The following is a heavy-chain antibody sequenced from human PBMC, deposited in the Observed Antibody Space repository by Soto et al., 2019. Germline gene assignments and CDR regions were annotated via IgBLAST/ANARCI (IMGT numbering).Heavy chain of an antibody. J-gene: IGHJ6*02. D-gene: IGHD4-17*01. CDR1: GYTFTSYD. Sequence: ASVKVSCKASGYTFTSYDINWVRQATGQGLEWMGWMNPNSGNPGYAQKFQGRVTMTRTTSISTAYMELSSLRSEDTAVYYCAREVTTVAPPDYYGMDVWGQGTTVTVSS. CDR2: MNPNSGNP. V-gene: IGHV1-8*01. CDR3: AREVTTVAPPDYYGMDV.